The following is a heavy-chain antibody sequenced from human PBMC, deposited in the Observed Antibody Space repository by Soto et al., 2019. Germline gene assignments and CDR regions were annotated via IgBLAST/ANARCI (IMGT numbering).Heavy chain of an antibody. Sequence: ASETLSLTCTVSGGSISSGGYYWSWIRQHPGKGLEWIGYIYYSGTTYYHPSLKSRVTISVDTSKNQFSLKLSSVSAADTALYYCARCSLVVVPAPGFDPWGRGTLVTVSS. V-gene: IGHV4-31*03. CDR2: IYYSGTT. CDR3: ARCSLVVVPAPGFDP. D-gene: IGHD2-2*01. CDR1: GGSISSGGYY. J-gene: IGHJ5*02.